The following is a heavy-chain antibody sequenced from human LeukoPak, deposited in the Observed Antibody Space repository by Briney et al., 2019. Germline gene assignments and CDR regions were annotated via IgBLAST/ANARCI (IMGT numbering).Heavy chain of an antibody. Sequence: SETLSLTCTVSGGSISSYYWSWIRQPPGKGLEWIGYIYCSGSTNYNPSLKSRVTISVDTSKNQFSLKLSSVTAADTAVYYCARVGYSYVYFDYWGQGTLVTVSS. D-gene: IGHD5-18*01. CDR1: GGSISSYY. CDR2: IYCSGST. V-gene: IGHV4-59*01. CDR3: ARVGYSYVYFDY. J-gene: IGHJ4*02.